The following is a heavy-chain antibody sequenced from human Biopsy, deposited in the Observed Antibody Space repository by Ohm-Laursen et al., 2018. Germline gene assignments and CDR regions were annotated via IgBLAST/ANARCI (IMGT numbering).Heavy chain of an antibody. J-gene: IGHJ5*02. CDR2: LNPVSGNS. CDR3: GRAVRNQLLTDP. CDR1: GYTFTSYN. D-gene: IGHD1-7*01. Sequence: ASVKVSCKASGYTFTSYNITWVRQASGQGPEWIGWLNPVSGNSNFGQKFRGRVTVTSDTSISTAYMELSGLTSDDTATYYCGRAVRNQLLTDPWGQGTLVTVTS. V-gene: IGHV1-8*01.